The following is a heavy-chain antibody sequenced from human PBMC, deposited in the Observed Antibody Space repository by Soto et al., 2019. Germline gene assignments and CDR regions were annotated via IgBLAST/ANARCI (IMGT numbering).Heavy chain of an antibody. Sequence: SVKVSCKASGCSFSSYAISWVRQAPGQGLEWMGGIIPIFGTANYAQKFQGRVTITADESTSTAYMELSSLRSEDTAVYYCARGAPPEYSSPWYATRELGGMDVWREGITVTAS. CDR3: ARGAPPEYSSPWYATRELGGMDV. J-gene: IGHJ6*01. CDR1: GCSFSSYA. V-gene: IGHV1-69*13. CDR2: IIPIFGTA. D-gene: IGHD6-19*01.